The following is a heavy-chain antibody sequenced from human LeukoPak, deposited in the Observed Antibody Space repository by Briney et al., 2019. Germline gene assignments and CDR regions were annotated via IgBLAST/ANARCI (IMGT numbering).Heavy chain of an antibody. V-gene: IGHV1-18*01. CDR2: ISTYNDNT. D-gene: IGHD1-26*01. Sequence: ASVKVSCKTSNYTFTNYGITWVRQAPGQGPEWLGWISTYNDNTYYAQKFQGRVTMTTDTSTSTAYRELMSLTSDDTAVYYCARSNSGSYYHFDYWGQGTLVTVSS. J-gene: IGHJ4*02. CDR1: NYTFTNYG. CDR3: ARSNSGSYYHFDY.